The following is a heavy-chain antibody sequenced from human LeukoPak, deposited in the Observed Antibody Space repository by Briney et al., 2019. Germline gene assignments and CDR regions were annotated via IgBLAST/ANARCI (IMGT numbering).Heavy chain of an antibody. CDR3: ARGPPHGDYSIVFDF. CDR1: GYTFRTFY. CDR2: INPSGGST. D-gene: IGHD4-17*01. V-gene: IGHV1-46*01. J-gene: IGHJ4*02. Sequence: ASVKVSCKASGYTFRTFYIHWVRQAPGQGLEWMGMINPSGGSTSHTQKFQGRVTMTRDTSTSTVYMELSSLRSEGAAVYYCARGPPHGDYSIVFDFWGQGTLVTVSS.